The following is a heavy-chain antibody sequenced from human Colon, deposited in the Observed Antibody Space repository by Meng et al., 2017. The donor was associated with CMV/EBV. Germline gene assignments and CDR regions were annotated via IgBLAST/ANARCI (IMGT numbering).Heavy chain of an antibody. J-gene: IGHJ4*02. CDR3: ARPSDNGWYYFDS. D-gene: IGHD6-19*01. CDR2: IHHSGNT. Sequence: GSLRLSCTVSGCSISSSSLYWGWIRQPPGRGLEWIGSIHHSGNTYRNPSLWGRVSMSVDTSKNQFSLNLSSVTAADTSIYYCARPSDNGWYYFDSWGQGTMVTVSS. CDR1: GCSISSSSLY. V-gene: IGHV4-39*01.